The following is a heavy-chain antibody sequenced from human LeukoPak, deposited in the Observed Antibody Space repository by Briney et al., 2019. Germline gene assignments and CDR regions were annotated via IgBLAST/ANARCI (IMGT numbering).Heavy chain of an antibody. J-gene: IGHJ4*02. CDR1: GGSISSGDYY. Sequence: SETLSLTCTVSGGSISSGDYYWSWIRQPPGKGLEWIGYIYYSGSTYYNPSLKSRVTISVDTSKNQFSLKLSSVTAADTAVYYCARAVNYDFWSGYYPWRQGTLVTVSS. CDR3: ARAVNYDFWSGYYP. V-gene: IGHV4-30-4*08. D-gene: IGHD3-3*01. CDR2: IYYSGST.